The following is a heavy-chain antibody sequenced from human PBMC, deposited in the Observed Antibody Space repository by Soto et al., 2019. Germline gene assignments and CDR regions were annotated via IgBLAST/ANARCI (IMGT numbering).Heavy chain of an antibody. D-gene: IGHD3-22*01. Sequence: EVQLVESGGGLVQPGGSLRLSCAASGFTVSSNYMSWVRQASGKGLEWVSVIYSGGSTYYADSVKGRFTISRDNSKNTLYLQMNSLRAEDTAVYYCASYSSGYRPSGNYWGQGTLVTVSS. CDR1: GFTVSSNY. J-gene: IGHJ4*02. CDR2: IYSGGST. V-gene: IGHV3-66*01. CDR3: ASYSSGYRPSGNY.